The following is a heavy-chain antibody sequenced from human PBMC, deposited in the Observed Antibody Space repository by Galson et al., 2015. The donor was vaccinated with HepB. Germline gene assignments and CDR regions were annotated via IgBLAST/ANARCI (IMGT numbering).Heavy chain of an antibody. CDR1: GDSVSSSGVG. Sequence: CAISGDSVSSSGVGWDWIRQSPSRGLEWLGATYYRSTWHYDYAVSVKSRISLIPDTANNQFSLQLHPVTPEDTAVYYRARGFRNAFDIWGQGTVVTVSS. J-gene: IGHJ3*02. CDR2: TYYRSTWHY. V-gene: IGHV6-1*01. CDR3: ARGFRNAFDI.